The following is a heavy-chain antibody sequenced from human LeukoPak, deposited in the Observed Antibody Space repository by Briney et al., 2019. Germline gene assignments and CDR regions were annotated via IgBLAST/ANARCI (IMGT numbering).Heavy chain of an antibody. CDR1: GFTFSSYE. V-gene: IGHV3-48*03. CDR3: ARGSGYLIDY. J-gene: IGHJ4*02. D-gene: IGHD5-18*01. Sequence: PGGSLRLSCAASGFTFSSYEMNWVRQAPGKGLEWVSCITSSGSTKYYADSVKGRFTISRDNAKNSLYLQMNSLRAEDTAVYYCARGSGYLIDYWGQGTLVTVSS. CDR2: ITSSGSTK.